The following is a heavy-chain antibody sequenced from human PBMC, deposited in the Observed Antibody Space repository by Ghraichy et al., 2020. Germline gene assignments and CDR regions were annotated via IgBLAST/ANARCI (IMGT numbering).Heavy chain of an antibody. D-gene: IGHD6-6*01. CDR1: GGSFSGYY. V-gene: IGHV4-34*01. J-gene: IGHJ4*02. Sequence: TVSLTCAVYGGSFSGYYWSWIRQPPGKGLEWIGEINHSGSSNYNPSLKSRVTISVDTSKNQFSLKLSSVTAADTAVYYCASGLAGSSSTDYWGQGTLVTVSS. CDR2: INHSGSS. CDR3: ASGLAGSSSTDY.